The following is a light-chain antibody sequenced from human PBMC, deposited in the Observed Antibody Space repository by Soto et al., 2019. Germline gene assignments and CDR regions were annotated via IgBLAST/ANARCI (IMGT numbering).Light chain of an antibody. CDR3: QLYTS. V-gene: IGKV1-5*03. CDR2: KAS. Sequence: DIQMTQSPSTLSASVGDRVTITCRASQNINSWLAWYQQKPGKAPKLLIYKASNLEPGVPSRFSGSGSGTEFTLTLSSLQPDDFATYYCQLYTSFGPGTKVDIK. CDR1: QNINSW. J-gene: IGKJ3*01.